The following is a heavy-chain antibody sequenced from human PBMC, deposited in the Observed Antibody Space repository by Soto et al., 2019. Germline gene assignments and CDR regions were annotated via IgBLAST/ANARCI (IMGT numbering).Heavy chain of an antibody. V-gene: IGHV1-3*01. Sequence: ASGKVSCKASGNTFTSYGIHWVRQAHGQRLEWMGWINAANGDTKYSPKFQGRVTITRDTSASTAYMELSSLRSEDTAVYYCVRRHVSATGIDWFDPWGQGTLVTVSS. CDR1: GNTFTSYG. CDR2: INAANGDT. D-gene: IGHD6-13*01. CDR3: VRRHVSATGIDWFDP. J-gene: IGHJ5*02.